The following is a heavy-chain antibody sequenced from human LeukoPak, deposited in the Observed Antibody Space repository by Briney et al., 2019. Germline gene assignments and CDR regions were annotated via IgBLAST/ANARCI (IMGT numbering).Heavy chain of an antibody. CDR1: GFTFSNAW. V-gene: IGHV3-15*01. J-gene: IGHJ4*02. CDR3: TTDSSYRITMVRGVIIKMKDLDY. CDR2: IKSKTDGGTT. Sequence: GGSLRLSCAASGFTFSNAWMSWVRQAPGKGLEWVGRIKSKTDGGTTDYAAPVKGRFTISRDDSKNTLYLQMNSLKTEDTAVYYSTTDSSYRITMVRGVIIKMKDLDYWGQGTLVTVSS. D-gene: IGHD3-10*01.